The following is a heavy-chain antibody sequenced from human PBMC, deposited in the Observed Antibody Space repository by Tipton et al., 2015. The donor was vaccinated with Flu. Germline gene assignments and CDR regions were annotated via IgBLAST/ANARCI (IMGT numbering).Heavy chain of an antibody. V-gene: IGHV3-33*01. D-gene: IGHD1-14*01. J-gene: IGHJ4*02. CDR2: IWYDGSNK. CDR3: ARVSRMHRTIDY. Sequence: SGFTFSSYGMHWVRQAPGKGLEWVAVIWYDGSNKYYADSVKGRFTISRDNSKNTLYLQMNSLRAEDTAVYYCARVSRMHRTIDYWGQGTLVTVSS. CDR1: GFTFSSYG.